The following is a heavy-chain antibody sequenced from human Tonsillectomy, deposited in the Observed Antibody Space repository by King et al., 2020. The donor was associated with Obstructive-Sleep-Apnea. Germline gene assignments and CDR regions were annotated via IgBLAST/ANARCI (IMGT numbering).Heavy chain of an antibody. CDR3: ARLSWELLYGDY. J-gene: IGHJ4*02. CDR2: LYYSGST. CDR1: GGSISSSSYY. Sequence: QLQESGPGLVKPSETLSLTCTVSGGSISSSSYYWGWIRQPPGKGLEWIGNLYYSGSTYYNPSLKTRVTISVDTSKNQFSLKLSSVTAADTAVYYCARLSWELLYGDYWGQGTLVTVSS. V-gene: IGHV4-39*07. D-gene: IGHD1-26*01.